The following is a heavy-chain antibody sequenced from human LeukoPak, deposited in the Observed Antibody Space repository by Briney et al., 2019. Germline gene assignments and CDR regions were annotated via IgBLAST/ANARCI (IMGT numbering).Heavy chain of an antibody. D-gene: IGHD3-9*01. CDR1: GFTFSSYA. V-gene: IGHV3-23*01. CDR2: ISGSSGST. J-gene: IGHJ4*02. Sequence: GGSLRLSCAASGFTFSSYAMSWVRQAPGKGLEWVSAISGSSGSTYYADSVKGRFTISRDNARNSLYLQMNTLRSEDTAFYYCAKANFDWVLFFDYWGQGTLITVSS. CDR3: AKANFDWVLFFDY.